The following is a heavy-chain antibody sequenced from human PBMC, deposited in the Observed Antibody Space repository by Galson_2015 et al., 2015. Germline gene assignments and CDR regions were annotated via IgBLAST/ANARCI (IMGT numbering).Heavy chain of an antibody. Sequence: SLRLSCAASGFTVSSNYMSWVRQAPGKGLEWVSVIYSGGSTYYADSVKGRFTISRDNSKNTLYLQMNSLRAEDTAVYYCARAPLDYYYMDVWGKGTTVTVSS. J-gene: IGHJ6*03. D-gene: IGHD2-8*01. CDR1: GFTVSSNY. CDR2: IYSGGST. V-gene: IGHV3-53*01. CDR3: ARAPLDYYYMDV.